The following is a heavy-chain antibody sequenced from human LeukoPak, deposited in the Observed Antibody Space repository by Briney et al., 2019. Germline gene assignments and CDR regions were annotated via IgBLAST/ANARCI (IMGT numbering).Heavy chain of an antibody. CDR1: GFIFDNYA. CDR2: IRGDENTK. J-gene: IGHJ4*02. Sequence: PGGSLRLSCAASGFIFDNYAMHWVRQAPGKGPEWLSLIRGDENTKYYTDSVKGRFTISRDNSKSSLYLHMKSLRTEDTALYYCAKDIGTGWDLDYWGQGTLVTVSS. CDR3: AKDIGTGWDLDY. D-gene: IGHD1-26*01. V-gene: IGHV3-43*02.